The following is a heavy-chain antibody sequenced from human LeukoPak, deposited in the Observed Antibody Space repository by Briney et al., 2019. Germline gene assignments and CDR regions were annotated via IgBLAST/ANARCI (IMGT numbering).Heavy chain of an antibody. CDR3: ARDGDGSGSYDAFDI. CDR1: GYTFTSYG. CDR2: INPSGGST. Sequence: ASVKVSCKASGYTFTSYGISWVRQAPGQGLEWMGIINPSGGSTSYAQKFQGRVTMTRDTSTSTVYMELSSLRSEDTAVYYCARDGDGSGSYDAFDIWGQGTMVTVSS. D-gene: IGHD3-10*01. J-gene: IGHJ3*02. V-gene: IGHV1-46*01.